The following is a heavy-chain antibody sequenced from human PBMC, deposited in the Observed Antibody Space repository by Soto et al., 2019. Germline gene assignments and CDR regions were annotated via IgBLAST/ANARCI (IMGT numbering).Heavy chain of an antibody. CDR1: GGTFSSYA. J-gene: IGHJ4*02. Sequence: SVKVSCKASGGTFSSYAISWVRQAPGQGLEWMGGIIPIFGTANYAQKLQGRVTITADESTSTAYMELSSLRSEDTAVYYCARGWVTAMAPFDYWGQGTLVTVSS. V-gene: IGHV1-69*13. CDR3: ARGWVTAMAPFDY. D-gene: IGHD5-18*01. CDR2: IIPIFGTA.